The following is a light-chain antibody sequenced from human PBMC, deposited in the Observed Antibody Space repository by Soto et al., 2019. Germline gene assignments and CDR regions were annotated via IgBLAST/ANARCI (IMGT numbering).Light chain of an antibody. CDR3: EQYGISPLT. CDR1: QSVSSSY. CDR2: GAS. Sequence: EIVLTQSPGTLSLSPGERATLSCRASQSVSSSYLAWYQQKPGQSPRLLIYGASSMATGIPDRFSGSGSGTDFTLTISRLEAEDFAVYYCEQYGISPLTFGGGTKVEIK. J-gene: IGKJ4*01. V-gene: IGKV3-20*01.